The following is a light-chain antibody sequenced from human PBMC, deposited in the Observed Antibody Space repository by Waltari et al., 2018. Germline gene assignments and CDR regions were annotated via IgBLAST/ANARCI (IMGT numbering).Light chain of an antibody. Sequence: SYELAQPPSVSVSPGQTASITCSGDTLRTRYGCWYQQKPGQSPVLVMFQDIKRPSGIPERIFGSKSGNTATLTISGTQATDEADYYCQSWDGSTASVVFGGGTKLTVL. CDR1: TLRTRY. CDR2: QDI. J-gene: IGLJ2*01. CDR3: QSWDGSTASVV. V-gene: IGLV3-1*01.